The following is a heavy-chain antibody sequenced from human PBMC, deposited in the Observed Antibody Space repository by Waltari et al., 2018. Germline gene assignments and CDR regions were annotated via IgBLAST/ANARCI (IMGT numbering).Heavy chain of an antibody. CDR2: VYHSGTT. Sequence: QVQLQESGPGLVKPSETLSLTCGVSGYSISSGFFWGWIRQPPGKGLEWIGSVYHSGTTYYNPSLWSRVTIAIDRSNNQFSLKLSSVTAADTALYYCATTWDSTRGGKYDYWGHGTLVTVSS. J-gene: IGHJ4*01. V-gene: IGHV4-38-2*01. D-gene: IGHD3-22*01. CDR3: ATTWDSTRGGKYDY. CDR1: GYSISSGFF.